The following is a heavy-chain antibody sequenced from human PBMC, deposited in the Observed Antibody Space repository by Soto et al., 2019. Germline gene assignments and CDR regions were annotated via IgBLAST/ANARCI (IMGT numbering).Heavy chain of an antibody. D-gene: IGHD3-10*01. J-gene: IGHJ4*02. CDR2: ISSSSSTI. V-gene: IGHV3-48*01. Sequence: PGGSLRLSCAASGFTFSSYSMNWVRQAPGKGLEWVSYISSSSSTIYYADSVKGRFTISRDNAKNSLYLQMNSLRAEDTAVYYCARAVLLWFGESPSDYWGQGTLVTVSS. CDR1: GFTFSSYS. CDR3: ARAVLLWFGESPSDY.